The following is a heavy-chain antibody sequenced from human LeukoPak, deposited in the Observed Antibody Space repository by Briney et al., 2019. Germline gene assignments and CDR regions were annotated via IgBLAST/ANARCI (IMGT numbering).Heavy chain of an antibody. CDR1: GYTFTSYY. D-gene: IGHD6-19*01. Sequence: ASVKVTCKASGYTFTSYYMHWVRQAPGQGLEWMGIINPSGGSTSYAQKFQGRVTMTRDTSTSTVYMELSSLRSEDTAVYYCARDLSRGWLDYWGQGTLVTVSS. CDR2: INPSGGST. J-gene: IGHJ4*02. CDR3: ARDLSRGWLDY. V-gene: IGHV1-46*01.